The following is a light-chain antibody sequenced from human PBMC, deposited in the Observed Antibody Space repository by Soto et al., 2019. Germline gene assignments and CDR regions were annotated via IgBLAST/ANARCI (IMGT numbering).Light chain of an antibody. CDR1: QSVGTH. CDR3: QQYYNWPPLT. J-gene: IGKJ4*01. V-gene: IGKV3-15*01. Sequence: EVLMAQSPATLSVSPGERATLSCRASQSVGTHVDWYQQKPGQAPRLFIYGASTRATGIPARFSGSGSGTEFTLTISSLQSEDFAVYYCQQYYNWPPLTFGGGTKVEIQ. CDR2: GAS.